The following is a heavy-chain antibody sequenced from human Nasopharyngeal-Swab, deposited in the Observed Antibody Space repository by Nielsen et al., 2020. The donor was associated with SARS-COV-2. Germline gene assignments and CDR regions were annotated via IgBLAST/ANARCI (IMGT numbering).Heavy chain of an antibody. CDR2: ISYDGSNK. CDR1: GFTFSSYA. V-gene: IGHV3-30-3*01. J-gene: IGHJ6*02. CDR3: AKDGVRLNGIDV. D-gene: IGHD3-16*01. Sequence: GESLKISCAASGFTFSSYAMHWVRQAPGKGLEWVAVISYDGSNKYYADSVKGRFTISRGNSKSTLYLQMNSLRAEDTAEYFCAKDGVRLNGIDVWGQGTTVTVSS.